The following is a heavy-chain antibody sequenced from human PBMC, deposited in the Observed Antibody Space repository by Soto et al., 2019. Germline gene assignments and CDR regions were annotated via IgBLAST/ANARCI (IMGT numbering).Heavy chain of an antibody. D-gene: IGHD6-19*01. CDR3: ASTDSGWPTYEAY. CDR2: IYHGGDT. J-gene: IGHJ4*02. V-gene: IGHV4-4*02. Sequence: QVQLQESGPGLVKPSGTLSLTCAVSGVSISSTQWWSWVRQPPGKGLEWIGEIYHGGDTNYNPSLKSGVTISVDESRNQFTLRLSSVTAADTAVYYCASTDSGWPTYEAYWGQGTLVTVSS. CDR1: GVSISSTQW.